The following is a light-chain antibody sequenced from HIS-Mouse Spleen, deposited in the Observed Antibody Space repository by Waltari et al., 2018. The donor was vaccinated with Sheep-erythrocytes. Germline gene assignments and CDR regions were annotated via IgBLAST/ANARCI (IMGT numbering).Light chain of an antibody. CDR2: AAS. CDR3: QQLNSYPHT. CDR1: QGISSY. Sequence: DIQLTQSPSFLSASVVDRVTLTCRASQGISSYLAWYQQKPGKAPKLLIYAASTLQSGVPSRFSGSGSGTEFTLTISSLQPEDFATYYCQQLNSYPHTFGQGTKLEIK. V-gene: IGKV1-9*01. J-gene: IGKJ2*01.